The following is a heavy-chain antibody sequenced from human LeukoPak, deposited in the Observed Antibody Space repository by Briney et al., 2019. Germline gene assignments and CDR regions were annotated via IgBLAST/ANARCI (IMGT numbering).Heavy chain of an antibody. V-gene: IGHV3-21*01. Sequence: PGGSLRLSCAASGFTFSSYSMNWVRQAPGKGLEWVSSISSSSSYIYYADSVKGRFTISRDNAKNSLYLQMNSLRAEDTAVYYCARGKADDFWSGYYDYYYGMDVWGQGTTVTVSS. CDR1: GFTFSSYS. D-gene: IGHD3-3*01. CDR2: ISSSSSYI. J-gene: IGHJ6*02. CDR3: ARGKADDFWSGYYDYYYGMDV.